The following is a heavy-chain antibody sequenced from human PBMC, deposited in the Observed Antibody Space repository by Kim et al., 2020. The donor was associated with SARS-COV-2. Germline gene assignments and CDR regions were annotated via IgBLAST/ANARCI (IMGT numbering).Heavy chain of an antibody. CDR1: GFTFSSYA. J-gene: IGHJ6*02. CDR3: AKDLASDFWSGYYYYYYNYGMEV. V-gene: IGHV3-23*01. Sequence: GGSLRLSCAASGFTFSSYAMSWVRQAPGKGLEWVSGIGSSGDSTHYADSVNGRFTISRDNSKNTLYLQMNSLRAEDTAVYYCAKDLASDFWSGYYYYYYNYGMEVWGQGTTVTVSS. CDR2: IGSSGDST. D-gene: IGHD3-3*01.